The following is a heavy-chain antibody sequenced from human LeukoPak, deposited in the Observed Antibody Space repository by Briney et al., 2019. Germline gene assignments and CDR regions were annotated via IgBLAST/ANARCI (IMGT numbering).Heavy chain of an antibody. D-gene: IGHD3-3*01. CDR1: GFTLSSYW. Sequence: GGSLRLSCAASGFTLSSYWMSWVRQAPGKGLEWVANIKQDGSEKYYVDSVKGRFTISRDNAKNSLYLQMNSLRAEDTAVYYCARDGVLRFLEWLFDYYGMDVWGQGTTVTVSS. V-gene: IGHV3-7*03. CDR3: ARDGVLRFLEWLFDYYGMDV. J-gene: IGHJ6*02. CDR2: IKQDGSEK.